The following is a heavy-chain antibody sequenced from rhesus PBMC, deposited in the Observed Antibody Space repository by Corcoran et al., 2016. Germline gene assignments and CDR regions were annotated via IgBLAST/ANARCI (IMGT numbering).Heavy chain of an antibody. CDR2: ISGSGGST. D-gene: IGHD6-25*01. CDR3: ARDLAAAGSEDFDY. CDR1: GGSISSNY. Sequence: QLQLQESGPGLVKPSETLSLTCAVSGGSISSNYWSWIRLPPGKGLEWIGRISGSGGSTDYNPSLKSRVTMSTDTSKNQFSLKLTSVTAADTAVYYCARDLAAAGSEDFDYWGQGVLVTVSS. V-gene: IGHV4-173*01. J-gene: IGHJ4*01.